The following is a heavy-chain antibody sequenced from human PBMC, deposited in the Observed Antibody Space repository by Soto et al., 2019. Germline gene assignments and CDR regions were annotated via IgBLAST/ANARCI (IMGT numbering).Heavy chain of an antibody. Sequence: GGSLRLSCAASGFTFSSYGMHWVRQAPGKGPEWVAVISYDGSNKYYADSVKGRFTISRDNSKNTLYLQMNSLRAEDTAVYYCAKETYYDFWSGITGGYYGMDVWGQGTTVTVSS. V-gene: IGHV3-30*18. D-gene: IGHD3-3*01. CDR3: AKETYYDFWSGITGGYYGMDV. CDR1: GFTFSSYG. CDR2: ISYDGSNK. J-gene: IGHJ6*02.